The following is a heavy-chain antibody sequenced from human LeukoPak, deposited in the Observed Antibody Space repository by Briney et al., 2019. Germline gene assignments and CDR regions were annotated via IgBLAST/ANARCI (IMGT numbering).Heavy chain of an antibody. V-gene: IGHV3-48*01. Sequence: GGSLRLSCAASGFSFSTYSMNWVRQAPGKGLEWVSYISSSSSTIYYADSVKGRFTSSRDNSKNTLYLQMNSLRAEDTAVYYCAKSRSLEYSSSSDFWGQGTLVTVSS. D-gene: IGHD6-6*01. CDR2: ISSSSSTI. CDR1: GFSFSTYS. CDR3: AKSRSLEYSSSSDF. J-gene: IGHJ4*02.